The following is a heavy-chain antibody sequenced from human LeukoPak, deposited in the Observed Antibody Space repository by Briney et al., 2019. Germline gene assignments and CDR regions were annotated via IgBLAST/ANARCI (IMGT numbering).Heavy chain of an antibody. CDR2: IYYSGST. D-gene: IGHD3-3*01. CDR3: ARDERPESYCDFWSGYTTKFDY. Sequence: PSETLSLTCTVSGGSISSSSYYWGWIRQPPGKGLEWIGSIYYSGSTYYNPSLKSRVTISVDTSKNQFSLKLSSVTAADTAVYYCARDERPESYCDFWSGYTTKFDYWGQGTLVTVSS. J-gene: IGHJ4*02. V-gene: IGHV4-39*07. CDR1: GGSISSSSYY.